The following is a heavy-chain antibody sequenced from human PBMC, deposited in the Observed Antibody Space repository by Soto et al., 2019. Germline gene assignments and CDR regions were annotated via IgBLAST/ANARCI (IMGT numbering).Heavy chain of an antibody. CDR3: AREGQLGY. V-gene: IGHV4-59*12. J-gene: IGHJ4*02. CDR2: IYYSGST. CDR1: GGSISSYY. D-gene: IGHD6-6*01. Sequence: SSETLSLTCTVSGGSISSYYWSWIRQPPGKGLEWIGYIYYSGSTNYNPSLKSRVTISVDTSKNQFSLKLSSVTAADTAVYYCAREGQLGYWGQGTPVTVSS.